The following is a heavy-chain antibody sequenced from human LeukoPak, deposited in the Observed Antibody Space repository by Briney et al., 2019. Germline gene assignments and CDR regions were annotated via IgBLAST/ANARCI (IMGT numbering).Heavy chain of an antibody. Sequence: ASVKVSCKASGGTISNYAISWVRQAPGQGLEWMGGIIPIFGTANYAQKFQGRVTITADESTSTAYMELSSLRSEDTAVYYCARQVTIFGVANFDYWGQGTLVTVSS. J-gene: IGHJ4*02. V-gene: IGHV1-69*01. CDR1: GGTISNYA. D-gene: IGHD3-3*01. CDR3: ARQVTIFGVANFDY. CDR2: IIPIFGTA.